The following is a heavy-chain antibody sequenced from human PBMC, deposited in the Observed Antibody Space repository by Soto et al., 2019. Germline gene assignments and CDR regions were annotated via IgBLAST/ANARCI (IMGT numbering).Heavy chain of an antibody. V-gene: IGHV5-10-1*01. CDR1: GYSFTSYW. CDR3: ARHETGIVGATSYYYGMDV. J-gene: IGHJ6*02. D-gene: IGHD1-26*01. Sequence: GESLKISCKGSGYSFTSYWISWVRQMPGKGLEWMGRIDPSDSYTNYSPSFQGHVTISADKSISTAYLQWSSLKASDTAMYYCARHETGIVGATSYYYGMDVWRQGTTVTVSS. CDR2: IDPSDSYT.